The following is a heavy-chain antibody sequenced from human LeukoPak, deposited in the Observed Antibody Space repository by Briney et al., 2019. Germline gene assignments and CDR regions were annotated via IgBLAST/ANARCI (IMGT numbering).Heavy chain of an antibody. Sequence: PSETLSLTCAVYGGSFSGYYWSWIRQPPGKGLEWIGEINHSGSTNYNPSLKSRVTISVDTPKNQFSLKLSSVTAADTAVYYCGRHAQKRQWEILNPTFDYWGQGTLVTVSS. CDR2: INHSGST. V-gene: IGHV4-34*01. D-gene: IGHD1-26*01. CDR1: GGSFSGYY. CDR3: GRHAQKRQWEILNPTFDY. J-gene: IGHJ4*02.